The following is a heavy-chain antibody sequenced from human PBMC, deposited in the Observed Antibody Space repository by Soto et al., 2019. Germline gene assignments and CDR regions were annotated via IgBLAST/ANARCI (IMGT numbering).Heavy chain of an antibody. CDR2: IYYSGST. CDR3: AGMNPYSSSSLYFDY. V-gene: IGHV4-59*08. CDR1: GGSISSYY. J-gene: IGHJ4*02. D-gene: IGHD6-6*01. Sequence: SETLSLTCTVSGGSISSYYWSWIRQPPGKGQEWIGYIYYSGSTNYNPSLKSRVTISVDTSKNQFSLKLSSVTAADPAVYYCAGMNPYSSSSLYFDYWGRGTLVTVSS.